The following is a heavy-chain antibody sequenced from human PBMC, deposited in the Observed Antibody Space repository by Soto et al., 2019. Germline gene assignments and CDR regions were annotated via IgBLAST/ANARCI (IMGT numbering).Heavy chain of an antibody. CDR1: GLTFRNYA. CDR2: ISGSGGRT. Sequence: EVQLLESGGDLVQPGGSLRLSCAASGLTFRNYAMSWVRQAPGKGLEWVSAISGSGGRTYNADSVKGRFTISRDNSRKTLFLQMNSLRAEDTAVYYCAKDLEYCSGGDCYKSSYWYFDLWGRGTLVTVSS. CDR3: AKDLEYCSGGDCYKSSYWYFDL. V-gene: IGHV3-23*01. J-gene: IGHJ2*01. D-gene: IGHD2-15*01.